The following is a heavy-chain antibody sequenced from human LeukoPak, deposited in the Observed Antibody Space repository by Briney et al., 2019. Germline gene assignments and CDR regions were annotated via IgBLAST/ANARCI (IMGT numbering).Heavy chain of an antibody. CDR3: ANGAFDI. J-gene: IGHJ3*02. V-gene: IGHV4-59*08. CDR1: GDSISIYY. CDR2: IYNSGST. Sequence: SETLSLTCSVSGDSISIYYWSWIRQPPGKGLEWIGYIYNSGSTSYNPSLKSRVTISVDTSKNQFSLKLTSVTAADTAVYYCANGAFDIWGQGTMVTVSS.